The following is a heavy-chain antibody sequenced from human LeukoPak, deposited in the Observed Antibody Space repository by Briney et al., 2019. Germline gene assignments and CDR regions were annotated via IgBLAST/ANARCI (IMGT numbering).Heavy chain of an antibody. CDR1: GXTYSNFG. CDR3: ATLSSGGSGSYHHY. Sequence: GGSLRLSCASSGXTYSNFGMSWVRQAPGKGLEWVSSISAGGSGTYFADSVKGRFRISRDNSKSTLFLQMNSLRVEDTAIYYCATLSSGGSGSYHHYWGQGTLVTVSS. D-gene: IGHD3-10*01. J-gene: IGHJ4*02. V-gene: IGHV3-23*01. CDR2: ISAGGSGT.